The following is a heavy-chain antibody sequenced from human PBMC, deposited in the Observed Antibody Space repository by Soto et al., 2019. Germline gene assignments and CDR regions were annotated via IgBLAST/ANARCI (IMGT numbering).Heavy chain of an antibody. V-gene: IGHV4-59*01. Sequence: PSETLSLTCTVSGGSISSDYWGWIRQPPGKGLEWIAYIYYSGSTSYNPSLKSRVTISLDTSRNQFSLKLNSVTAADTAVYYCARGRHCTRTSCVGYPSISLDPWGKGTLVTVAS. CDR1: GGSISSDY. CDR2: IYYSGST. J-gene: IGHJ1*01. D-gene: IGHD2-2*01. CDR3: ARGRHCTRTSCVGYPSISLDP.